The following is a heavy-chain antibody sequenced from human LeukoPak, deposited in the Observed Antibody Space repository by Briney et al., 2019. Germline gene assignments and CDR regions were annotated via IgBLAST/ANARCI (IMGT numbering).Heavy chain of an antibody. CDR3: ARDWDYYDSSGYYRFDY. D-gene: IGHD3-22*01. CDR2: IIPIFGTA. V-gene: IGHV1-69*13. J-gene: IGHJ4*02. CDR1: GGTFSSYA. Sequence: GASVKVSYKASGGTFSSYAISWVRQAPGQGLEWMGGIIPIFGTANYAQKFQGRVTITADESTSTAYMELSSLRSEDTAVYYCARDWDYYDSSGYYRFDYWGQGTLVTVSS.